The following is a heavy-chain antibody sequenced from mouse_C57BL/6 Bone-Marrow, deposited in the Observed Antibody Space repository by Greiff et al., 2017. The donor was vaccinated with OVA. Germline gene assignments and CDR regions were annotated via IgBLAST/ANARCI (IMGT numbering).Heavy chain of an antibody. CDR2: IYPGDGDT. D-gene: IGHD1-1*01. CDR3: ARLGYGSSYSMDY. CDR1: GYAFSSSW. Sequence: VQLQQSGPELVKPGASVKISCKASGYAFSSSWMNWVKQRPGKGLEWIGRIYPGDGDTNYNGKFKGKATLTADKSSSTAYMQLSSLTSEDSAVYFCARLGYGSSYSMDYLGQGTSVTVSS. J-gene: IGHJ4*01. V-gene: IGHV1-82*01.